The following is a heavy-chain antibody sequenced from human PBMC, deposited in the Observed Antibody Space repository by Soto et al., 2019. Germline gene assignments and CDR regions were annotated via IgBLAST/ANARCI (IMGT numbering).Heavy chain of an antibody. CDR1: GGSISSSSYY. D-gene: IGHD3-3*01. CDR3: ARFKFSDFWTNWFDP. V-gene: IGHV4-39*01. Sequence: QLQLQESGPGLVKPSETLSLTCTVSGGSISSSSYYWGWIRQPPGKGLQWIGSIYYSGSTYYNPSLKSRVTISADTSKNQFSLKLSSVTAADTAVYYCARFKFSDFWTNWFDPWGQGTLVTVSS. J-gene: IGHJ5*02. CDR2: IYYSGST.